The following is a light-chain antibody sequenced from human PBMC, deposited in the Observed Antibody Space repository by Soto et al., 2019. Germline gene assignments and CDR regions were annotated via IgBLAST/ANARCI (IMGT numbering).Light chain of an antibody. CDR2: LEGSGSY. Sequence: QLVLTQSSSASASLGSSVKLTCTLSSGHSSYIIAWHQQQPGKATRYLMKLEGSGSYNKGSGVPDRFSGSSSGADRYLTISHLQSEDEADYYCETWDSNPHVVFGGGTKLTVL. CDR3: ETWDSNPHVV. V-gene: IGLV4-60*03. CDR1: SGHSSYI. J-gene: IGLJ2*01.